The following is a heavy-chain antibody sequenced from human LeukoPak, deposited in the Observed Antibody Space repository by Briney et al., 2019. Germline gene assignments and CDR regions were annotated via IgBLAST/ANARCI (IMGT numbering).Heavy chain of an antibody. CDR1: GYTFTGYY. J-gene: IGHJ4*02. CDR3: ARDNRALVRGVIEAHFDY. Sequence: ASVKVSCKASGYTFTGYYMHWVRQAPGRGLEWMGWINPNSGGTNYAQKFQGRVTMTRDTSISTAYMELSRLRSDDTAVYYCARDNRALVRGVIEAHFDYWGQGTLVTVSS. V-gene: IGHV1-2*02. CDR2: INPNSGGT. D-gene: IGHD3-10*01.